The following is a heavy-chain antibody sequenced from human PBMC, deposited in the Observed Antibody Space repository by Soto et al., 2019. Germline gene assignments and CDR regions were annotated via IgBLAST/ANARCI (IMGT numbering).Heavy chain of an antibody. CDR3: ARAVTPPKTGWFDP. CDR1: GGSISSGGYS. D-gene: IGHD4-17*01. CDR2: IYHSGST. Sequence: SETLSLTCAVSGGSISSGGYSWSWIRQPPGKGLEWIGYIYHSGSTYYNPSLKSRVTISVDRSKTQFSLKLSSVTAADTAVYYCARAVTPPKTGWFDPWGQGTLVTVSS. V-gene: IGHV4-30-2*01. J-gene: IGHJ5*02.